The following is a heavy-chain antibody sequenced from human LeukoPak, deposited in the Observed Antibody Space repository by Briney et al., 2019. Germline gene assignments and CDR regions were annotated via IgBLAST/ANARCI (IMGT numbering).Heavy chain of an antibody. CDR3: AKDQKQWLAAFDY. CDR2: ISGSGGST. CDR1: GFTFSSYA. Sequence: GGSLRLSCAASGFTFSSYAMSWVRQAPGKGLEWVSAISGSGGSTFSADSVRGRFTISRDSSKNTLYLQMNSLGAEDTAVYYCAKDQKQWLAAFDYWGQGTLVTVSS. D-gene: IGHD6-19*01. V-gene: IGHV3-23*01. J-gene: IGHJ4*02.